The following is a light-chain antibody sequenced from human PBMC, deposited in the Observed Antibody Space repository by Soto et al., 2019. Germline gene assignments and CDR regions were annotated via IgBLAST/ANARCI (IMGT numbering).Light chain of an antibody. J-gene: IGKJ1*01. CDR2: RAS. CDR3: LQYHNLWA. Sequence: IVLTQSPATLSVSPGERVTLSCRASQTIYSNIAWYQQRPGQDPSLLLNRASTRATGVPARFSGSGSGTDFTLTISSLQSEDFTVYSCLQYHNLWAFGQGTTVEIK. CDR1: QTIYSN. V-gene: IGKV3-15*01.